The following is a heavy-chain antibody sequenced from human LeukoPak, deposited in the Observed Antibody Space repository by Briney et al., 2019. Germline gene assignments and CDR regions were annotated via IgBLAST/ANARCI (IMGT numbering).Heavy chain of an antibody. CDR2: ISGSGGST. CDR3: AKEGGIAARPEDY. Sequence: HPGGSLRLSCAASGFTFSNYAMSWVRQAPGKGLEWVSGISGSGGSTYYADSVKGRFTISRDNSKNTLYLQMNSLRAEDTAVYYCAKEGGIAARPEDYWGQGTLVTVSS. V-gene: IGHV3-23*01. CDR1: GFTFSNYA. D-gene: IGHD6-6*01. J-gene: IGHJ4*02.